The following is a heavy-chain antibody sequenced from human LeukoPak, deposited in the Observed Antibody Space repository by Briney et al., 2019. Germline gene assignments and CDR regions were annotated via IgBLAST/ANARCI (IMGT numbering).Heavy chain of an antibody. CDR1: GFTFSSYA. D-gene: IGHD4-23*01. Sequence: GGSLRLSCAASGFTFSSYAMSWVRQAPGKGLEWVSAISGSGGSTYYADSVKGRFTISRDNSKNTLYLQMNSLRAEDTAVYYCAKVFTDFDYGGNSAFDYWGQGTLVTVSS. CDR2: ISGSGGST. CDR3: AKVFTDFDYGGNSAFDY. V-gene: IGHV3-23*01. J-gene: IGHJ4*02.